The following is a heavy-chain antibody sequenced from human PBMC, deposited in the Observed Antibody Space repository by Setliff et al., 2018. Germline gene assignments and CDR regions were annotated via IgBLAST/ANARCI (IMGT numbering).Heavy chain of an antibody. D-gene: IGHD3-22*01. V-gene: IGHV4-39*07. CDR3: ARGRGISMIVVVTHDAFDI. CDR2: IYYSGST. CDR1: GGSISSSSYY. J-gene: IGHJ3*02. Sequence: PSETLSLTCTVSGGSISSSSYYWGWIRQSPGKGLEWIGSIYYSGSTYYNPSLKSRVTISVDTSKNQFSLKLSSVTAADTAVYYCARGRGISMIVVVTHDAFDIWGQGTMVT.